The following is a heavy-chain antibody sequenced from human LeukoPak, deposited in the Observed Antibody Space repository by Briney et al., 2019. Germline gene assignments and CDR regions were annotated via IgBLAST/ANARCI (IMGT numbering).Heavy chain of an antibody. V-gene: IGHV3-7*04. J-gene: IGHJ4*02. CDR3: ARYDYGGNYHY. CDR2: IKEDGSEK. D-gene: IGHD4-23*01. CDR1: GFTFSSYW. Sequence: GGSLRLSCAASGFTFSSYWMSWVRQAPGKGLEWVANIKEDGSEKFYVDSVKGRFTISRDNAKNSLYLQMNSLRAEDTAVYYCARYDYGGNYHYWGQGTLVTVSS.